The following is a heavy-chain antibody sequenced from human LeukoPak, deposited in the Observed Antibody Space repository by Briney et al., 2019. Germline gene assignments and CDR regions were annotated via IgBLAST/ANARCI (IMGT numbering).Heavy chain of an antibody. CDR3: ARRRYSSGRAHAEYFQH. CDR2: ISRGGNSI. D-gene: IGHD6-19*01. J-gene: IGHJ1*01. V-gene: IGHV3-11*01. Sequence: GGSLRLSCAASGFTFSDYYMNWLRQAPGKGLEWVSSISRGGNSIYYADSVKGRFTISRDNAKNSLYLQMNSLRAEDTAVYYCARRRYSSGRAHAEYFQHWGQGTLVTVSS. CDR1: GFTFSDYY.